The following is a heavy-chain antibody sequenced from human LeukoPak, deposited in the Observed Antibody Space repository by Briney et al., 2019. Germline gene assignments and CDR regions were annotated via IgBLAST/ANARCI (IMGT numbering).Heavy chain of an antibody. CDR2: ISAYNGNT. CDR1: GYTFTSYG. Sequence: ASVKVSCKASGYTFTSYGISWVRQAPGQGLEWMGWISAYNGNTYYAQKLQGRVIMTTDTSTSTAYMELRSLRSDDTAVYYCARDRLSMTMVRGTASWFDPWGQGTLVTVSS. V-gene: IGHV1-18*01. D-gene: IGHD3-10*01. CDR3: ARDRLSMTMVRGTASWFDP. J-gene: IGHJ5*02.